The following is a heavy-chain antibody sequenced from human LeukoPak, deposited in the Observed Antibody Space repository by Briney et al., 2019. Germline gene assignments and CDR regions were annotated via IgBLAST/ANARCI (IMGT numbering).Heavy chain of an antibody. V-gene: IGHV4-34*01. CDR2: INHSGST. CDR3: ATQTLRSWFDP. D-gene: IGHD3-16*01. Sequence: SETLCLTCAVYGGSFSGYYWSWIRQPPGKGLEWIGEINHSGSTNYNPSLKSRVTISVDTSKNQFSLKLSSVTAADTAVYYCATQTLRSWFDPWGQGTLVAVSS. J-gene: IGHJ5*02. CDR1: GGSFSGYY.